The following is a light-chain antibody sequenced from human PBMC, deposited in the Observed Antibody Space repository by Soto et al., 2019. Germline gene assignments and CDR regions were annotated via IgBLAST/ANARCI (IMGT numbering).Light chain of an antibody. V-gene: IGKV1-33*01. CDR3: QQYDNLPLI. CDR2: DAS. Sequence: IQMTQSTSSLSASVGDRFTITCQATQDIMNYLNWYQQKPGKAPKLLIYDASSLETGVPSRFSGSGSGTDFTLTISSLQPEDFATYYCQQYDNLPLIFGQGTLLEIK. J-gene: IGKJ5*01. CDR1: QDIMNY.